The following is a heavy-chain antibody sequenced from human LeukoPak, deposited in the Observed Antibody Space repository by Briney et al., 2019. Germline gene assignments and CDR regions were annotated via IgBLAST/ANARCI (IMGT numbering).Heavy chain of an antibody. Sequence: GGTLRLSCAASGFTFNNYGMSWVRQAPGKGLEWVSAISGSGGSTYYADSVKGRFTISRDNSKNTLYLQMNSLRAEDTAVYYCAKLRYFDWLSTNWLDPWGQGTLVTVSS. V-gene: IGHV3-23*01. CDR2: ISGSGGST. J-gene: IGHJ5*02. D-gene: IGHD3-9*01. CDR1: GFTFNNYG. CDR3: AKLRYFDWLSTNWLDP.